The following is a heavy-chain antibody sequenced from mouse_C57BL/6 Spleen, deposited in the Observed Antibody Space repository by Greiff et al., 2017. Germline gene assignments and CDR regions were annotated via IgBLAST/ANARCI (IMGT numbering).Heavy chain of an antibody. J-gene: IGHJ2*01. D-gene: IGHD2-3*01. V-gene: IGHV3-6*01. CDR3: ASYDGYYVLDY. Sequence: VQLQQSGPGLVKPSQSLSLTCSVTGYSITSGYYWNWIRQFPGNKLEWMGYISYDGSNNYNPSLKNRISITRDTSKNQFFLKLNSVTTEDTATYYCASYDGYYVLDYWGQGTTLTVSS. CDR1: GYSITSGYY. CDR2: ISYDGSN.